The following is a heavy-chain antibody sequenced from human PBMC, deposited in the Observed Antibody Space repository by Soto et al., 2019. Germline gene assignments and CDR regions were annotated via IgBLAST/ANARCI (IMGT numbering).Heavy chain of an antibody. D-gene: IGHD5-12*01. CDR2: IIPIFGTA. V-gene: IGHV1-69*12. CDR1: GGTFSSYT. Sequence: QVQLVQSGAEVKKPGSSVTVSCKASGGTFSSYTISWVRQAPGQGLEWMGGIIPIFGTANYAQKFQGRVTITADESTSTAYMEWSSLRSEGTAVYYCARGNHRWLQLWYFDLWGRGTLVTVSS. CDR3: ARGNHRWLQLWYFDL. J-gene: IGHJ2*01.